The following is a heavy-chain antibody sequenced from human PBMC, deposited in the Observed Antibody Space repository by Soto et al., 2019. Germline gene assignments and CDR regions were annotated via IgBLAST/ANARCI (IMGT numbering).Heavy chain of an antibody. V-gene: IGHV1-2*04. D-gene: IGHD2-2*01. J-gene: IGHJ4*02. CDR1: GYTFTGYY. CDR3: ARDLGVGSSTSSSEYYFDY. Sequence: ASVKVSCKASGYTFTGYYMHWVRQAPGQGLEWMGWINPNSGGTNYAQKFQGWVTMTRDTSISTAYMELSRLRSDDTAVYYCARDLGVGSSTSSSEYYFDYRGQGPLVTVSS. CDR2: INPNSGGT.